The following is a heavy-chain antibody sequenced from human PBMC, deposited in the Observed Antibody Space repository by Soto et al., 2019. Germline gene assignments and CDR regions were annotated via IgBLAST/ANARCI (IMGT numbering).Heavy chain of an antibody. V-gene: IGHV1-69*13. CDR3: ARRSANYYDSSGYYTFDY. CDR2: IIPIFGTA. D-gene: IGHD3-22*01. Sequence: SVKVSCKASGGTFSSYSISWVRQAPGQGLEWMGGIIPIFGTANYAQKFQGRVTITADESTSTAYMELSSLRSEDTAVYYCARRSANYYDSSGYYTFDYWGQGTLVTVSS. CDR1: GGTFSSYS. J-gene: IGHJ4*02.